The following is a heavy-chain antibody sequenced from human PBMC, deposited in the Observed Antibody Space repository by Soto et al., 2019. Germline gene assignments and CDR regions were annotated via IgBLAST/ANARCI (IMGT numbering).Heavy chain of an antibody. Sequence: ASVKVSCKASGYSFTDYHIHWVRQAPGQGLEWLGRINPKSGGTSTAQKFQGWVTMTTDTSISTASMGLTRLTSDDTAIYYCARGDSTDCSNGVCSFFYNHDMDIWSQGTTGTISS. V-gene: IGHV1-2*04. J-gene: IGHJ6*02. CDR1: GYSFTDYH. D-gene: IGHD2-8*01. CDR3: ARGDSTDCSNGVCSFFYNHDMDI. CDR2: INPKSGGT.